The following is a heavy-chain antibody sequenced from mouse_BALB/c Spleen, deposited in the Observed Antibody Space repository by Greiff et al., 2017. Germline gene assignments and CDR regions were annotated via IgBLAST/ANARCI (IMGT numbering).Heavy chain of an antibody. CDR3: ASSKPSLYYGNYDGNFDY. J-gene: IGHJ2*01. CDR1: GYSITSDYA. V-gene: IGHV3-2*02. CDR2: ISYSGST. Sequence: EVKLQQSGPGLVKPSQSLSLTCTVTGYSITSDYAWNWIRQFPGNKLEWMGYISYSGSTSYNPSLKSRISITRDTSKNQFFLQLNSVTTEDTATYYCASSKPSLYYGNYDGNFDYWGQGTTLTVSS. D-gene: IGHD2-1*01.